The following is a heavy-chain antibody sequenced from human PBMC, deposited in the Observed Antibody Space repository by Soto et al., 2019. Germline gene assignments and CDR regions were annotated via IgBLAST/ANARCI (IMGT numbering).Heavy chain of an antibody. CDR3: ARHSRGPRDYYGMDV. D-gene: IGHD2-2*01. CDR2: IYPGDSDT. CDR1: GYSFTSYW. J-gene: IGHJ6*02. V-gene: IGHV5-51*01. Sequence: PGESLKISCKGSGYSFTSYWIGWVRQMPGKGLEWMGIIYPGDSDTRYSPSFQGQVTISADKSISTAYLQWSSLKASDTAMYYCARHSRGPRDYYGMDVWGQGTTVTVSS.